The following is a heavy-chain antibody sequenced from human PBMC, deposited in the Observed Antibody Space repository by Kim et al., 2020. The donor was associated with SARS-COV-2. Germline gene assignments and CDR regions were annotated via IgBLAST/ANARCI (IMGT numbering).Heavy chain of an antibody. CDR2: ISYDGNSK. CDR3: ARDTCVELTTVTTCGGDY. Sequence: GGSLRLSCAASGFTFSSYAMHWVRQAPGKGLEWVAVISYDGNSKYYLDSVKGRFTVSKDNSKNTLYLQMDSLRAEDTAVYYCARDTCVELTTVTTCGGDYWGQGTLVTVSS. J-gene: IGHJ4*02. CDR1: GFTFSSYA. V-gene: IGHV3-30*04. D-gene: IGHD4-17*01.